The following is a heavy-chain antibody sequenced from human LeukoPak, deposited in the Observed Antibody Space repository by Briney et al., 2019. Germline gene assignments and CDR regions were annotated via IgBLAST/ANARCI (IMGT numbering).Heavy chain of an antibody. CDR3: ATGVFCATTTCPGYQHYYYFMDV. J-gene: IGHJ6*03. D-gene: IGHD2-2*01. CDR1: GFTLADLH. Sequence: ASVKVSCKVSGFTLADLHMHWVRQAPGKGLEWVGGFDRKNGDTIYAQRFRGRVTLTEDTSTGTAYMDLSSLSADDTAVYYCATGVFCATTTCPGYQHYYYFMDVWGKGTTVTVSS. CDR2: FDRKNGDT. V-gene: IGHV1-24*01.